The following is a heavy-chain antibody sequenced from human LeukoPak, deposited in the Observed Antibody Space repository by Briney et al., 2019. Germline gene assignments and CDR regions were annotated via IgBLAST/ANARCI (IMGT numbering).Heavy chain of an antibody. CDR2: ISEDGKNK. D-gene: IGHD5-24*01. J-gene: IGHJ4*02. CDR3: AKTWWRDGYSLDY. V-gene: IGHV3-30*18. CDR1: GFSFSIYG. Sequence: GGSLRLSCAASGFSFSIYGMHWVRQAPGKGLEWVAVISEDGKNKYYADSVKGRITISRDNSRNTVYLQMNSLRGEDTAEYYCAKTWWRDGYSLDYWGQGTLVTVSS.